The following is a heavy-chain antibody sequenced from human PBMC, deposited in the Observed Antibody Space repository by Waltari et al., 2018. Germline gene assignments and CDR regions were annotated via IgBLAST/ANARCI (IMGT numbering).Heavy chain of an antibody. Sequence: QVQLMQSGAEVKKPGSSVKVSCKASGGTFSIHAISWVRQAPGQGREWLGGVIPMFCTGNYAQRFQGRVKMPAAESTSTIYMELHTLRSEDTAVYYCASGAGYCSSSNCPHDAFNVWGQGTMVTVSS. D-gene: IGHD2-2*01. CDR3: ASGAGYCSSSNCPHDAFNV. CDR2: VIPMFCTG. CDR1: GGTFSIHA. V-gene: IGHV1-69*01. J-gene: IGHJ3*01.